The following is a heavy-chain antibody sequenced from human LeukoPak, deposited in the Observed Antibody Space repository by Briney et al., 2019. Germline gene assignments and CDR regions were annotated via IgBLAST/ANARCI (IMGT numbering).Heavy chain of an antibody. CDR1: GGSISSYY. D-gene: IGHD6-19*01. J-gene: IGHJ6*02. Sequence: SETLSLTCTVSGGSISSYYWSWIRQPPGKGLEWIGYIYYSGSTNYNPSLKSRVTISVDTSKNQFSLKLSSVTAADTAVYYCARDRVAVAGTKYYYYGMDVWGQGTTVTVSS. CDR2: IYYSGST. V-gene: IGHV4-59*01. CDR3: ARDRVAVAGTKYYYYGMDV.